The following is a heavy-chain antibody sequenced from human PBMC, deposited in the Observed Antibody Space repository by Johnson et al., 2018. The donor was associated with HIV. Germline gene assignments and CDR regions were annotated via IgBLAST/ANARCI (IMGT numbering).Heavy chain of an antibody. Sequence: QVQLVESGGGVVQPGRSLRLSCAASGFTFSSYAMHWVRQAPGKGLEWVAVISYDGSNKYYADSVTGRFTISRDNSKNTLYLQMNSLRAEDTAVYYCAREWVQSPDYYDPVFLEIWGQGTMVTVSS. CDR2: ISYDGSNK. V-gene: IGHV3-30*04. CDR3: AREWVQSPDYYDPVFLEI. CDR1: GFTFSSYA. D-gene: IGHD3-22*01. J-gene: IGHJ3*02.